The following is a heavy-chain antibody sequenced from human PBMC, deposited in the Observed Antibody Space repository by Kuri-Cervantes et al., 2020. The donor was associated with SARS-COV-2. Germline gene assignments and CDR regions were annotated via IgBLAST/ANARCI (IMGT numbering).Heavy chain of an antibody. J-gene: IGHJ5*02. D-gene: IGHD3-10*01. Sequence: SETLSLTCTVSGGSISSYYWSWVRQPPGKGLEWIGNIHYSGSTNYNPSLKSRVTISVDTSKNQFSLKLSSVTAADTAVYYCAREGQDPGELLRWFDPWGQGTLVTVSS. V-gene: IGHV4-59*12. CDR3: AREGQDPGELLRWFDP. CDR2: IHYSGST. CDR1: GGSISSYY.